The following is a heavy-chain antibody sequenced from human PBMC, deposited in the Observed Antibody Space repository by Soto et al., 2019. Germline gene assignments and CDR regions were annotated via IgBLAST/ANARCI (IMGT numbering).Heavy chain of an antibody. Sequence: PSETLSLTCTVSGGSISSGGYYWSWIRQPPGKGLEWIGYIYYSGSTYYNPSLKSRVTISVDTSKNQFSLKLSSVTAADTAVYYCARETMGTSGLYYYYGMDVWGQGTTVTVSS. CDR1: GGSISSGGYY. V-gene: IGHV4-31*03. CDR3: ARETMGTSGLYYYYGMDV. D-gene: IGHD1-7*01. CDR2: IYYSGST. J-gene: IGHJ6*02.